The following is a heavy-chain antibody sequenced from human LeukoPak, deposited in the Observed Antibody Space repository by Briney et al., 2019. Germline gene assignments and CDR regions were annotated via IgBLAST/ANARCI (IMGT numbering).Heavy chain of an antibody. V-gene: IGHV5-51*01. J-gene: IGHJ4*02. CDR1: GYSFTNYW. Sequence: GESLKICCKGSGYSFTNYWIGWVRQMPGKGLEWMGIIYPGDSDTRYSTSFQGQVTISADKSISTAYLQWSSLRASDTAMYYCARRDGFYYGSGGYYFDQWGQGTLVTVSS. D-gene: IGHD3-10*01. CDR3: ARRDGFYYGSGGYYFDQ. CDR2: IYPGDSDT.